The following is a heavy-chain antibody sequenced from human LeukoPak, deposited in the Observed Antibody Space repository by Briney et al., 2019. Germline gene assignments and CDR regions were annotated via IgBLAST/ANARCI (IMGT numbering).Heavy chain of an antibody. CDR1: GLTFTSYY. CDR3: ARSWWGTDWLLYKNWFDP. CDR2: INPSGGST. V-gene: IGHV1-46*01. D-gene: IGHD3/OR15-3a*01. Sequence: GASVKLSCKTSGLTFTSYYMHWVRQAPGQGLEWMGMINPSGGSTSYAQEFQGRLTMTRDTSTSTVYMELSSLRSEDTALYYCARSWWGTDWLLYKNWFDPWGQGTLVTVSS. J-gene: IGHJ5*02.